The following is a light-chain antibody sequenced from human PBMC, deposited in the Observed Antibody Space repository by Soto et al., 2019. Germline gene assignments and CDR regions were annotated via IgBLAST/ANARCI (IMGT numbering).Light chain of an antibody. J-gene: IGLJ1*01. CDR3: QVWDRSSDHRV. V-gene: IGLV3-21*04. Sequence: SYELTQPPSVSVAPGKTATITCGGNNIGSKSVHWYQQKPGQAPVVVIYYDSDRPSGIPERFSGSNSGNTATLTISRVEAGDEADYYCQVWDRSSDHRVFGTGTKLTVL. CDR2: YDS. CDR1: NIGSKS.